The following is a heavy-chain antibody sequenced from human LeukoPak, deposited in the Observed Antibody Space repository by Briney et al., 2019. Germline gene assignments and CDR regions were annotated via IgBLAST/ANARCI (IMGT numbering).Heavy chain of an antibody. CDR3: ARDLPDVLRSSGGFDP. Sequence: SETLSLTCTVSGGSISSGSYYWSWIRQPAGKGLEWIGRIYTSGSTNYNPSLKSRVTISVDTSKNQFSLKLSSVTAADTAVYYCARDLPDVLRSSGGFDPWGQGTLVTVSS. CDR1: GGSISSGSYY. J-gene: IGHJ5*02. D-gene: IGHD3-3*01. V-gene: IGHV4-61*02. CDR2: IYTSGST.